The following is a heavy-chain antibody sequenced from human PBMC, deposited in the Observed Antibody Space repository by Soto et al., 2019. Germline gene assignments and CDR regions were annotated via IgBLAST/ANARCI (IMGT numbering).Heavy chain of an antibody. CDR2: INSDGSST. J-gene: IGHJ6*03. V-gene: IGHV3-74*01. D-gene: IGHD2-15*01. Sequence: GGSLRLSCAASGFTFSSYWMHWVRQAPGKGLVWVSRINSDGSSTSYADSVKGRFTISRDNAKNTLYLQMNSLRAEDTAVYYCARALRRLALSDRRFKPGGRQYMDVWGKGTTVTVSS. CDR3: ARALRRLALSDRRFKPGGRQYMDV. CDR1: GFTFSSYW.